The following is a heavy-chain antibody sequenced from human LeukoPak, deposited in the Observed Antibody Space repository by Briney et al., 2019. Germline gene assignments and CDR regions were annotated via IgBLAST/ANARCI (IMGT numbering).Heavy chain of an antibody. Sequence: GGSLRLSCAASGFTFSSYAMSWVRQAPGKGLEWVSAISGSGGSTYYADSVKGRLTIPRDNSKNTLYLQMNSLRAEDTAVYYCAKNLHSSSSGPATPFDYWGQGTLVTVSS. D-gene: IGHD6-6*01. CDR3: AKNLHSSSSGPATPFDY. J-gene: IGHJ4*02. CDR1: GFTFSSYA. V-gene: IGHV3-23*01. CDR2: ISGSGGST.